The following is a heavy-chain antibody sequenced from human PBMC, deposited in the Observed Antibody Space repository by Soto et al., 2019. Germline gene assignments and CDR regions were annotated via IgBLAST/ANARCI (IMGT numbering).Heavy chain of an antibody. J-gene: IGHJ4*02. D-gene: IGHD3-16*01. CDR3: VISGHSCGGVS. CDR2: MYYSGPS. Sequence: LSETLSLTCSVSGASMINYYGSWLRQTPEKGMEWIGYMYYSGPSNYNSSLKRRVTISVHTSKNQFSLKLRSVTAADTAMYYCVISGHSCGGVSWGLGTLVTVSS. CDR1: GASMINYY. V-gene: IGHV4-59*03.